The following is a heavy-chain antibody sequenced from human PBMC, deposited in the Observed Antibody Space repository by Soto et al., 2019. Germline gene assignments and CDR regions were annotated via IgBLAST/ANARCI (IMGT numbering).Heavy chain of an antibody. CDR1: GGTFSSYA. Sequence: QVQLVQSGAEVKKPGSSVKVSCKASGGTFSSYAISWVRQAPGQGLEWMGGIIPIFGTANYAQKFQGRVTITADESTSTAYMELSSLRSEDTAVNYCASQYGAYDSSGLEAFDIWGQGTMVTVSS. D-gene: IGHD3-22*01. CDR3: ASQYGAYDSSGLEAFDI. V-gene: IGHV1-69*01. CDR2: IIPIFGTA. J-gene: IGHJ3*02.